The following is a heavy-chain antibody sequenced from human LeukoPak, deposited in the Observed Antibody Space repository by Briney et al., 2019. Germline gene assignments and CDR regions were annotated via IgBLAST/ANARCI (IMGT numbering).Heavy chain of an antibody. CDR3: ARVGALDAFDI. J-gene: IGHJ3*02. V-gene: IGHV3-21*01. CDR1: GLTFSSYS. Sequence: GGSLRLSCAASGLTFSSYSMNWVRQAPGKGLEWVSSISSSSSYIYYADSVKGRFTISRDNAKNSLYLQMNSLRAEDTAVYYCARVGALDAFDIWGQGTMVTASS. D-gene: IGHD1-26*01. CDR2: ISSSSSYI.